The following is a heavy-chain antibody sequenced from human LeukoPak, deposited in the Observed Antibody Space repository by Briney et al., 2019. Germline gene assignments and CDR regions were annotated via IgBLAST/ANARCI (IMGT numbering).Heavy chain of an antibody. CDR2: IYYSGST. CDR1: GGFISSGSYY. J-gene: IGHJ3*02. CDR3: ASHVSYAFDI. V-gene: IGHV4-61*01. Sequence: SETLSLTCTVSGGFISSGSYYWSWIRQPPGKELEWIGYIYYSGSTNYNPSLKSRVTISVDTSKNQFSLKLSSVTAADTAVYYCASHVSYAFDIWGQGTMVTVSS.